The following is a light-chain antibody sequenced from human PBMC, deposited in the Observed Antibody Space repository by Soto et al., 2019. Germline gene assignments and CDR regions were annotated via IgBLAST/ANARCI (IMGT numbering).Light chain of an antibody. CDR3: QHYGNLVLT. Sequence: EIVLTQSPGTLSLSPGERATLSCRASQSVSSCYFAWYQQKPGQAPRLLIYGASSRATGLPGRFSGSGSGTDFTLTISRLEPEDFAVYYCQHYGNLVLTFGGGTKVEIK. J-gene: IGKJ4*01. CDR2: GAS. CDR1: QSVSSCY. V-gene: IGKV3-20*01.